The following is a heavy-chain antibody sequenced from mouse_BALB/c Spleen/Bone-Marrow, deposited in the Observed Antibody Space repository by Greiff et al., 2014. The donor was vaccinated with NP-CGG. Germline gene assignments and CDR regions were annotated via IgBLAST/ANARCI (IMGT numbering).Heavy chain of an antibody. J-gene: IGHJ4*01. D-gene: IGHD2-1*01. CDR3: ARETTRGAMDY. CDR2: ISNLAYSI. V-gene: IGHV5-15*02. Sequence: DVQLVESGGALVQPGGSRKLSCAASGFTFSDYGMAWVRQAPGKGPEWVAFISNLAYSIYYTDTVTGRFTISRGNAKNTLYLEMSSLRSEDTAMYYCARETTRGAMDYWGQGTSVTVSS. CDR1: GFTFSDYG.